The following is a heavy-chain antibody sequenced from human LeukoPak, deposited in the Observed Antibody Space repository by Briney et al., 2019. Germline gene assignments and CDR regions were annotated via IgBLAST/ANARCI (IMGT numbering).Heavy chain of an antibody. Sequence: PSETLSLTCTVSGGSISSYYWSWIRQPAGKGLEWIGRIHTSGSTNYNPSLKSRVTMSVDTSKNQFSLKLSSVTAADTAVYYCARDTYYYASGSQTPHFDYWGQGTLDTVSS. CDR2: IHTSGST. D-gene: IGHD3-10*01. CDR1: GGSISSYY. J-gene: IGHJ4*02. CDR3: ARDTYYYASGSQTPHFDY. V-gene: IGHV4-4*07.